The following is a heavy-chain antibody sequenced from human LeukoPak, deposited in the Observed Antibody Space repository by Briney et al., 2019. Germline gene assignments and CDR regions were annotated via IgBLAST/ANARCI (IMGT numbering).Heavy chain of an antibody. Sequence: ASVKVSCKTSGYTFSDYYIHRVRQAPGQGLEWMGWINPNSGKTKSAQKFQGRVTMTGDTSISTAYMELRRVTSDDTAVYYCARDRDYSNTERGFDYWGQGTLVTVSS. V-gene: IGHV1-2*02. CDR3: ARDRDYSNTERGFDY. CDR1: GYTFSDYY. CDR2: INPNSGKT. D-gene: IGHD4-11*01. J-gene: IGHJ4*02.